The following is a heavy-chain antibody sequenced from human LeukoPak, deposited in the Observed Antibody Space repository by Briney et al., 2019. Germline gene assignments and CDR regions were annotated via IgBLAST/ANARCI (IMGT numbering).Heavy chain of an antibody. CDR1: GYMFTSYV. Sequence: ASVKVSCKASGYMFTSYVLHWVRQAPGQGLEWMGWINTNTGNPTYAQGFTGRFVFSLDTSVSTAYLQISSLKADDTAIYYCARGDYETHGYQTRWGQGTLVTVSS. J-gene: IGHJ4*02. CDR2: INTNTGNP. D-gene: IGHD3-22*01. V-gene: IGHV7-4-1*02. CDR3: ARGDYETHGYQTR.